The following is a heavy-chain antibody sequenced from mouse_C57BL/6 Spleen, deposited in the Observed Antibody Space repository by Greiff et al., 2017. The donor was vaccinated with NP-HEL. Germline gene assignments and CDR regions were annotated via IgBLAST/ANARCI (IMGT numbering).Heavy chain of an antibody. CDR1: GYTFTSYW. CDR2: IDPSDSYT. V-gene: IGHV1-69*01. Sequence: VQLQQPGAELVMPGASVKLSCKASGYTFTSYWMHWVKQRPGQGLEWIGEIDPSDSYTNYNQKFKGKSTLTVDKSSSTAYMQLSSLTSEDSAVYYCAIRGDYDDFDYWGQGTTLTVSS. J-gene: IGHJ2*01. CDR3: AIRGDYDDFDY. D-gene: IGHD2-4*01.